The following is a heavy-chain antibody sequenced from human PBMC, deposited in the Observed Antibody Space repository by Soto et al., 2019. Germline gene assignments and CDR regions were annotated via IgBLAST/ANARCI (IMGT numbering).Heavy chain of an antibody. CDR3: AAQNTAMAGYYYYGMDV. CDR1: GGSISSSSYY. CDR2: IYYSGST. D-gene: IGHD5-18*01. J-gene: IGHJ6*02. Sequence: SETLSLTCTVSGGSISSSSYYWGWIRQPPGKGLEWIGSIYYSGSTYYNPSLKSRVTISVDTSKNQFSLKLSSVTAADTAVYYCAAQNTAMAGYYYYGMDVWGQGTTVT. V-gene: IGHV4-39*01.